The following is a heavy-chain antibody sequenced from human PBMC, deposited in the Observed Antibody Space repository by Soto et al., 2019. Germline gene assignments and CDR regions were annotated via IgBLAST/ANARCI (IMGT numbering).Heavy chain of an antibody. D-gene: IGHD6-19*01. Sequence: SETLSLTCTVSGGSISSSSYYWGWIRQPPGKGLEWIGSIYYSGSTYYNPSLKSRVTISVDTSKNQFSLKLSSVTAADTAVYYCARPAGHQKVQWLETPRYAFDIWGQGTMVTVSS. CDR2: IYYSGST. CDR3: ARPAGHQKVQWLETPRYAFDI. CDR1: GGSISSSSYY. J-gene: IGHJ3*02. V-gene: IGHV4-39*01.